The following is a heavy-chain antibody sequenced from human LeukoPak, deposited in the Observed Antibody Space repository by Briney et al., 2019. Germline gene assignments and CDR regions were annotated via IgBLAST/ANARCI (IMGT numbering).Heavy chain of an antibody. CDR3: ARRPGN. J-gene: IGHJ4*02. Sequence: PGRSLRLSCAASGFTFSNYAMSWVRQAPGKGLEWVSLIYSGGAIRYADSVKGRFTISRDSSENTLFLQMNDLTVEDTARYYCARRPGNWGQGILVTVSS. CDR1: GFTFSNYA. V-gene: IGHV3-53*01. CDR2: IYSGGAI. D-gene: IGHD1-14*01.